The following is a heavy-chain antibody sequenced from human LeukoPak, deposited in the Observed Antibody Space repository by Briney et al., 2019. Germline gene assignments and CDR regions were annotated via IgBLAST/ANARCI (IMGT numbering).Heavy chain of an antibody. J-gene: IGHJ4*02. CDR3: ARVPRDILTGYYYFDY. CDR2: ISSSGSTI. V-gene: IGHV3-48*03. CDR1: GFTFSSYE. D-gene: IGHD3-9*01. Sequence: PGGSLRLSCAASGFTFSSYEMNWVRQAPGKGLEWVSYISSSGSTIYYADSVKGRFTISRDNAKNSLYLQMNSLRAEDTAVYYCARVPRDILTGYYYFDYWGQGTLVTVSS.